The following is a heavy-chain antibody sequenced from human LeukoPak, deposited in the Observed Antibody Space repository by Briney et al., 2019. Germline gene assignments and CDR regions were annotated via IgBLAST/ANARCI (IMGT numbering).Heavy chain of an antibody. D-gene: IGHD5-12*01. J-gene: IGHJ4*02. CDR3: ARHSGYLFDY. Sequence: SETLSLTCTVSGGSISSSSYYWGWLRQPPGTGLEWIGSIYYSGSTYYNPSLKSRVTISVDTSKNQFSLKLSSVTAADTAVYYCARHSGYLFDYWGQGTLVTVSS. CDR2: IYYSGST. CDR1: GGSISSSSYY. V-gene: IGHV4-39*01.